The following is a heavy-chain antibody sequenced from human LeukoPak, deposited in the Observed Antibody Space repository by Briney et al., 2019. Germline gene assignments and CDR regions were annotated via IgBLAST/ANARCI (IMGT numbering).Heavy chain of an antibody. CDR1: GFTFSSYW. CDR3: ARLIRFLEWLPFDY. J-gene: IGHJ4*02. Sequence: PGGSLRLSCAASGFTFSSYWMSWVRQARGKGLEWVANIKQDGSEKYYVDSVKGRFTISRDNAKNSLYLQMNSLRAEDTAVYYCARLIRFLEWLPFDYWGQGTLVTVSS. V-gene: IGHV3-7*01. CDR2: IKQDGSEK. D-gene: IGHD3-3*01.